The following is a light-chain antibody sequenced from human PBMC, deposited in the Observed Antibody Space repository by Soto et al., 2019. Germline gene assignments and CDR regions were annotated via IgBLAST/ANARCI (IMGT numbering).Light chain of an antibody. J-gene: IGLJ2*01. V-gene: IGLV2-8*01. Sequence: QSVLTQPPSASGSPGQSVTISCTGSSSDVGGYNYISWYQQHPGKAPKLILSEVTKRPSGVPDRFSGSKSGNTASLTVSGLQAEDAADYYCSSYAGSNNLVFGGGTKVTVL. CDR1: SSDVGGYNY. CDR2: EVT. CDR3: SSYAGSNNLV.